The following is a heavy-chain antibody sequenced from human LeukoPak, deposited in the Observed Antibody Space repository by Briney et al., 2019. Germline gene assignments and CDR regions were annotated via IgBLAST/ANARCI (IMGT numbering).Heavy chain of an antibody. D-gene: IGHD3-10*01. V-gene: IGHV3-23*01. CDR2: ISGSGGST. CDR3: ATTSGSGSYYYGMDV. J-gene: IGHJ6*04. CDR1: GFTFSSYA. Sequence: GGSLRLSCAASGFTFSSYAMGWVRQAPGKGLEWGSAISGSGGSTYYADSVKGRFTISRDNSKNTLYLQMNSLRAEDTAVYYCATTSGSGSYYYGMDVWGKGTTVTVSS.